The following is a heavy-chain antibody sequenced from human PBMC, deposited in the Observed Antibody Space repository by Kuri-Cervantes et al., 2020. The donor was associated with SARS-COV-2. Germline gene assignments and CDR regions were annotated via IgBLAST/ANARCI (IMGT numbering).Heavy chain of an antibody. CDR3: AMEKGPSGGAIAY. Sequence: GESLKISCAASGFTFSSYAMHWVRQAPGKGLEWVAVISYDGSNKYYADSVKGRFTISRDNSKNTLYLQMNSLRVEDTAVYYCAMEKGPSGGAIAYWGQGTLVTVSS. V-gene: IGHV3-30-3*01. CDR1: GFTFSSYA. D-gene: IGHD6-19*01. CDR2: ISYDGSNK. J-gene: IGHJ4*02.